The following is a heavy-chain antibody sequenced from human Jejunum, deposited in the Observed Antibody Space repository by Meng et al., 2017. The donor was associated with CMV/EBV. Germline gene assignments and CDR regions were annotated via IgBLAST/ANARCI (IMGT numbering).Heavy chain of an antibody. CDR3: ARDYYYDRSYYFDY. Sequence: VQRLQSGGEVKKPGASVMVSCRASGYTFTHHGISWIRQAPGQGLEWMGWISAYNGNTNYAQKLQGRVTMTTDTSTSTAYMEVRSLRSDDTAVYYCARDYYYDRSYYFDYWGQGTLVTVSS. CDR2: ISAYNGNT. J-gene: IGHJ4*02. D-gene: IGHD3-22*01. CDR1: GYTFTHHG. V-gene: IGHV1-18*01.